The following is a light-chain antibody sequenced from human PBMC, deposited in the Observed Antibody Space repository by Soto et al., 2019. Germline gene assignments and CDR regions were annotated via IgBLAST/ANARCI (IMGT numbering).Light chain of an antibody. Sequence: EIVLTQSPATLSLSPGERATLSCRASQSVSSYLAWYQQKPGQAPRLLIYGASSRATGTPDRFSGSGSGTDFTLTINRLEPEDFALYYCQQYGSSPPTFGQGTKVE. CDR2: GAS. J-gene: IGKJ1*01. V-gene: IGKV3-20*01. CDR3: QQYGSSPPT. CDR1: QSVSSY.